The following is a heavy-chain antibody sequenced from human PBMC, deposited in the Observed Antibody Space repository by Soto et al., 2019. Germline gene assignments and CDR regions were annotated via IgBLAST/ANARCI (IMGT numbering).Heavy chain of an antibody. CDR3: ASTDYSNYRNYYYYYMDV. D-gene: IGHD4-4*01. CDR1: GFTFSSYW. CDR2: IKQDGSEK. V-gene: IGHV3-7*01. Sequence: GGSLRLSCTASGFTFSSYWMSWVRQAPGKGLEWVANIKQDGSEKYYVDSVKGRFTISRDNAKNSLYLQMNSLRAEDTAVYYYASTDYSNYRNYYYYYMDVWGKGTTVTVSS. J-gene: IGHJ6*03.